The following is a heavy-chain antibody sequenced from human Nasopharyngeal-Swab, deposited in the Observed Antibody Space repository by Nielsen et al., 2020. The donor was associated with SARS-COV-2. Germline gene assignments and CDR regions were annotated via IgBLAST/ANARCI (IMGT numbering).Heavy chain of an antibody. CDR1: GGSISSYY. Sequence: SETLSLTCTVSGGSISSYYWSWIRQPAGKGLEWIGRIYTSGSTNYNPSLKSRVTMSVDTSKNQFSLKLSSVTAADTAVYYCARVTRDGYNYDRFDYCGQGTLVTVSS. D-gene: IGHD5-24*01. J-gene: IGHJ4*02. V-gene: IGHV4-4*07. CDR3: ARVTRDGYNYDRFDY. CDR2: IYTSGST.